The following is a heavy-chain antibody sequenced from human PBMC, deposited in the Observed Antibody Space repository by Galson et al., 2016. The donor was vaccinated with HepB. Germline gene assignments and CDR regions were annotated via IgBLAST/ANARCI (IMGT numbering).Heavy chain of an antibody. Sequence: SLRLSCAASGFTFSRFGMHWVRQAPGKGLESVAVIWFDGRDAYYGDSVKGRFTISKDNSNNMLYLQMNSLRAEDTALYYCARDRRVGPTPTSLNYWGQGTLVTVSS. CDR3: ARDRRVGPTPTSLNY. CDR1: GFTFSRFG. V-gene: IGHV3-33*01. D-gene: IGHD1-26*01. CDR2: IWFDGRDA. J-gene: IGHJ4*02.